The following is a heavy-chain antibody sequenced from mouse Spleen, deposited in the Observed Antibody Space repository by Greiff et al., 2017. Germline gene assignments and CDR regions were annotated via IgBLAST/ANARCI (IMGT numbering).Heavy chain of an antibody. CDR1: GYTFTDYN. CDR3: ARWTTVAPFDY. CDR2: INPNNGGT. D-gene: IGHD1-1*01. V-gene: IGHV1-22*01. J-gene: IGHJ2*01. Sequence: VQLKQSGPELVKPGASVKMSCKASGYTFTDYNMHWVKQSHGKSLEWIGYINPNNGGTSYNQKFKGKATLTVNKSSSTAYMELRSLTSEDSAVYYCARWTTVAPFDYWGQGTTLTVSS.